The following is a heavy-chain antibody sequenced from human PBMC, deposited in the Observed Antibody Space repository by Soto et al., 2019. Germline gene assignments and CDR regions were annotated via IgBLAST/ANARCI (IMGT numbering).Heavy chain of an antibody. CDR2: IKSQGDGGTT. J-gene: IGHJ4*02. D-gene: IGHD4-17*01. CDR1: GFSFSNAW. Sequence: PGGSLRLSCATSGFSFSNAWMTWVRQAPGKGLEWVGRIKSQGDGGTTDYAAPVKGRFIISRDDSKNTLYLQMNSLRTEDTAVYFCTTKTALTTWGIDYWGQGTLVTVSS. V-gene: IGHV3-15*01. CDR3: TTKTALTTWGIDY.